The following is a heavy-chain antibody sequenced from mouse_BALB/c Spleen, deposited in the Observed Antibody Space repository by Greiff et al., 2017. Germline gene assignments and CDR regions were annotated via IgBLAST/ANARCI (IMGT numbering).Heavy chain of an antibody. CDR1: GYTFTSYW. J-gene: IGHJ4*01. CDR2: IYPSDSYT. V-gene: IGHV1-69*02. CDR3: TRSYYGSSAMDY. Sequence: QVQLQQPGAELVRPGASVKLSCKASGYTFTSYWINWVKQRPGQGLEWIGNIYPSDSYTNYNQKFKDKATLTVDKSSSTAYMQLSSPTSEDSAVYYCTRSYYGSSAMDYWGQGTSVTVSS. D-gene: IGHD1-1*01.